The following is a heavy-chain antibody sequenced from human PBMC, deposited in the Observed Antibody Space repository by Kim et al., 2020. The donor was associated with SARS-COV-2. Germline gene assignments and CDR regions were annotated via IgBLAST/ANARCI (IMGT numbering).Heavy chain of an antibody. CDR1: GFTFSSYE. Sequence: GGSLRLSCAASGFTFSSYEMNWVRQAPGKGLEWVSYISSSGSTIYYADSVKGRFTISRDNAKNSLYLQMNSLRAEDTAVYYCARDWGYGDYDYVWGESNWGQGTLVTVSS. CDR3: ARDWGYGDYDYVWGESN. D-gene: IGHD3-16*01. CDR2: ISSSGSTI. J-gene: IGHJ4*02. V-gene: IGHV3-48*03.